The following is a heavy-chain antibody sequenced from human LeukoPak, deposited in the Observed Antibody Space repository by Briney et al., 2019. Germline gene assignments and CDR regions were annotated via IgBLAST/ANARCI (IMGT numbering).Heavy chain of an antibody. CDR3: ARVPPSSWGGAFDI. CDR1: GGSISSGTYY. J-gene: IGHJ3*02. V-gene: IGHV4-61*01. Sequence: SETLSLTCTVSGGSISSGTYYWGWIRQPPGKGLEWIGYIYYSGSTNYNPSLKSRVTISVDTSKNQSSLKLSSVTAADTAVYYCARVPPSSWGGAFDIWGQGTMVTVSS. CDR2: IYYSGST. D-gene: IGHD6-13*01.